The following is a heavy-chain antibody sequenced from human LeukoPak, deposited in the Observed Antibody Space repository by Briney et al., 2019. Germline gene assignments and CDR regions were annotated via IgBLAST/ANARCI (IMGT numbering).Heavy chain of an antibody. CDR1: GVSVSNYY. Sequence: SETLSLTCTVSGVSVSNYYWSWIRQPAGEGLEWIWRIFYSGSTHYNPSLTSRVTMSRDTSKNQFSLKLTSVTAADTAVYYCARLARDAYNYDACDIWGQGTMVTVSS. V-gene: IGHV4-4*07. J-gene: IGHJ3*02. D-gene: IGHD5-24*01. CDR2: IFYSGST. CDR3: ARLARDAYNYDACDI.